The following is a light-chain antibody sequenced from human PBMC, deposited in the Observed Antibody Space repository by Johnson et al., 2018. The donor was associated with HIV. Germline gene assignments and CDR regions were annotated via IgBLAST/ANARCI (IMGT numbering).Light chain of an antibody. V-gene: IGLV1-51*01. CDR1: SSNIGNNY. CDR3: GTWDTSLSAGGV. CDR2: DNN. Sequence: QSVLTQPPSVSAAPGQKVTISCSGSSSNIGNNYVSWYQQVPGTAPKLLIFDNNKRPSGIPDRFSGSKSGTSATLGITGLQTGDEADYYCGTWDTSLSAGGVFGTGPKVTVL. J-gene: IGLJ1*01.